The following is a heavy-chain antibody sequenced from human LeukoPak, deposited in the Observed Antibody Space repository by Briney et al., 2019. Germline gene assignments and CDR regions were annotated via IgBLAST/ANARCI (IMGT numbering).Heavy chain of an antibody. CDR1: GFTFGDYA. D-gene: IGHD6-13*01. J-gene: IGHJ4*02. Sequence: GGSLRLSCTASGFTFGDYAMSWFRQAPGKGLEWVGFIRSKAYGGTTEYAASVKGRFTISRDDSKSIAYLQMNSLKTEDTAVYYCTRGHGSSSRFYYFDYWGQGTLVTISS. CDR2: IRSKAYGGTT. CDR3: TRGHGSSSRFYYFDY. V-gene: IGHV3-49*03.